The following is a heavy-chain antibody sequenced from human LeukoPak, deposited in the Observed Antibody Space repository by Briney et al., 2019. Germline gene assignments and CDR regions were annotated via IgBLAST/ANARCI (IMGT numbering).Heavy chain of an antibody. CDR3: XXXXXRYYDFWSGYPPLYYFDY. V-gene: IGHV3-30*18. CDR2: ISYDGSNK. D-gene: IGHD3-3*01. J-gene: IGHJ4*02. Sequence: GSLRLSCAASGFTFSSYGMHWVRQAPGKGLEWVAVISYDGSNKYYADSVKGRFTISRDNSKNTLYLQMNSLRAEDTAVYYCXXXXXRYYDFWSGYPPLYYFDYWGQGTLVTVSS. CDR1: GFTFSSYG.